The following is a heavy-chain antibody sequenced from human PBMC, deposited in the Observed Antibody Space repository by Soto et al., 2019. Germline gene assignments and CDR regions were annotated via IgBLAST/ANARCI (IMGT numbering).Heavy chain of an antibody. Sequence: QVQLVQSGAEVKKPGASVKVSCKASGYTFTSYGITWVRQAPGQGLEWMGWISAYNGNTDYAHKLQGRVTMTTDTSTSTAYMELRSLRSDDTAVYYGARSDYGDSLLDYWGQGTLVTVSS. CDR2: ISAYNGNT. CDR1: GYTFTSYG. V-gene: IGHV1-18*01. CDR3: ARSDYGDSLLDY. D-gene: IGHD4-17*01. J-gene: IGHJ4*02.